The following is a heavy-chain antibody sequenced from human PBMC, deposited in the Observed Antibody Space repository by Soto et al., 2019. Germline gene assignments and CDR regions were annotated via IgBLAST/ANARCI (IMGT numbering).Heavy chain of an antibody. J-gene: IGHJ6*02. Sequence: AETLSLSWSVSGGSIRISVVYWGWIRHPPGQWLEWIGSIYYSGLTHYTPSLKSRVTISVDTSKNQFSLRLNSVTAADTAVYYCARLPAEATVAGGGMDVWGQGTTVTVSS. CDR3: ARLPAEATVAGGGMDV. V-gene: IGHV4-39*01. CDR2: IYYSGLT. D-gene: IGHD4-4*01. CDR1: GGSIRISVVY.